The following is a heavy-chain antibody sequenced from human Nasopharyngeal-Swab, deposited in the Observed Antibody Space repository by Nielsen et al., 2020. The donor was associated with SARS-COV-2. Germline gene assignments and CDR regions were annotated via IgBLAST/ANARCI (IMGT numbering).Heavy chain of an antibody. J-gene: IGHJ4*02. V-gene: IGHV4-34*10. CDR3: ARDESGDYLGLPFDH. CDR1: GGSFSGYY. Sequence: SETLSLTCGVHGGSFSGYYWNWIRQTPEKGLQWIGEINDRGNMDHNPSLKSRVTMSVDTSKNQFSLWLSSVTAADTAVYYCARDESGDYLGLPFDHWGRGTLVTVSS. D-gene: IGHD4-17*01. CDR2: INDRGNM.